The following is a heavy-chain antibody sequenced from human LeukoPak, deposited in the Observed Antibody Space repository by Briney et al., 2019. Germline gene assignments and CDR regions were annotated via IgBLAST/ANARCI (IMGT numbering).Heavy chain of an antibody. Sequence: ASVKVSCKASGYTFTSYYMHWVRQAPGQGLECMGISNPSGGSTSYAQKFQGRVTMTRDTSTSTVYMELSSLRSEDTAVYYCARAVWFGELFRDILFDYWGQGTLVTVSS. J-gene: IGHJ4*02. CDR1: GYTFTSYY. CDR2: SNPSGGST. D-gene: IGHD3-10*01. V-gene: IGHV1-46*01. CDR3: ARAVWFGELFRDILFDY.